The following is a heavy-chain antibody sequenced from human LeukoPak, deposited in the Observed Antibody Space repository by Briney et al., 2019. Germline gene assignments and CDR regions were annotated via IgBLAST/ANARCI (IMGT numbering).Heavy chain of an antibody. CDR2: ISSSSSYI. CDR1: GFTFSSYS. Sequence: GGSLRLSCAASGFTFSSYSLNWVRQAPGKGLEWVSSISSSSSYIYYADSVKGRFTISRDNAKNTLYLQMNSLRAEDTAVYYCASEIAVAGTDGDYWGQGTLVTVSS. J-gene: IGHJ4*02. V-gene: IGHV3-21*01. CDR3: ASEIAVAGTDGDY. D-gene: IGHD6-19*01.